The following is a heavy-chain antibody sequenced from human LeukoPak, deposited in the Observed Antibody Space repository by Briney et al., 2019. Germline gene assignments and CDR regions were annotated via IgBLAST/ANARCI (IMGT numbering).Heavy chain of an antibody. V-gene: IGHV3-30*18. CDR1: GFTFSSYG. Sequence: GGSLRLSCAASGFTFSSYGMHWVRQAPGKGLEWVAVISYDGSNKYYADSAKGRFTISRDNSKNTLYLQMNSLRAEDTAVYYCAKDARGYDSSGYLDYWGQGTLVTVSS. CDR3: AKDARGYDSSGYLDY. J-gene: IGHJ4*02. CDR2: ISYDGSNK. D-gene: IGHD3-22*01.